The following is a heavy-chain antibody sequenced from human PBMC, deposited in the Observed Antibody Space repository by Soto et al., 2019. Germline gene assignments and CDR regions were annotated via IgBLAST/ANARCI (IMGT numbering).Heavy chain of an antibody. V-gene: IGHV3-23*01. CDR1: GFTFSSYA. Sequence: EVQLLESGGGLVQPGGSLRLSCAASGFTFSSYAMSWVRQAPGKGLEWVSAISGSGGSTYYADSVKGRFTISRDNSKNTLYLQMNSLRAEDTAVYYCAQDGGGWYGSWSYYWYFDLWGRGTLVTVSS. D-gene: IGHD3-10*01. J-gene: IGHJ2*01. CDR2: ISGSGGST. CDR3: AQDGGGWYGSWSYYWYFDL.